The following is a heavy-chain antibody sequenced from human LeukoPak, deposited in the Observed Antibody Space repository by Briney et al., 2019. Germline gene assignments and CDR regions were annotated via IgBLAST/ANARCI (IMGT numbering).Heavy chain of an antibody. J-gene: IGHJ6*02. CDR3: ARKNGLDV. Sequence: PGGSLRLSCAASGFTFSSYAMHWVRQAPGKGLEWVANIKQDGSEKYYVDSVKGRFTISRDNAKNSLYLQMNSLRAEDTAMYYCARKNGLDVWGQGTTVTVSS. V-gene: IGHV3-7*01. CDR1: GFTFSSYA. CDR2: IKQDGSEK.